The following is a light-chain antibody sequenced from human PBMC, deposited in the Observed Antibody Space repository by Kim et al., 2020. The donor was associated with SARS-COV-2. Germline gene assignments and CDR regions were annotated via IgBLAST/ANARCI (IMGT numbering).Light chain of an antibody. CDR1: QSGSSSY. J-gene: IGKJ5*01. CDR2: GAS. V-gene: IGKV3-20*01. CDR3: QQYGSSPPIT. Sequence: PGERAHIPCRASQSGSSSYLAWYQQKPGQATRLLIYGASSRATGIPDRFSGSGSGTDFTLTISRLEPEDFAVYYCQQYGSSPPITFGQATRLEIK.